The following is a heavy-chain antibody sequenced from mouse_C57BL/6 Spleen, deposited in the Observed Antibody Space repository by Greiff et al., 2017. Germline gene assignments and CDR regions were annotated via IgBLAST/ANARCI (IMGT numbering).Heavy chain of an antibody. CDR2: IYPGSGST. CDR1: GYTFTSSW. J-gene: IGHJ3*01. CDR3: ARERDYYGSSYRFAY. Sequence: QVQLQQPGAELVKPGASVKMSCKASGYTFTSSWLTWVKQRPGQGLEWIGDIYPGSGSTNYNEQFKSKATLTVDTSSSTAYMQLSSLTSEDSAVYYCARERDYYGSSYRFAYWGQGTLVTVSA. V-gene: IGHV1-55*01. D-gene: IGHD1-1*01.